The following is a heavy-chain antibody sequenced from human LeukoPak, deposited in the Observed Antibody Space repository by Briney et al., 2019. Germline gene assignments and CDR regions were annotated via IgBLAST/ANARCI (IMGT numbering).Heavy chain of an antibody. CDR3: ARLPDGAPFDY. V-gene: IGHV1-8*02. CDR1: GYTFTSYG. J-gene: IGHJ4*02. Sequence: ASVKVSCKASGYTFTSYGISWVRQAPGQGLEWMGWMNPNSGNTGYAQKFQGRVTMTRNTSISTAYMELSSLRSEDTAVYYCARLPDGAPFDYWGQGTLVTVSS. CDR2: MNPNSGNT. D-gene: IGHD1-26*01.